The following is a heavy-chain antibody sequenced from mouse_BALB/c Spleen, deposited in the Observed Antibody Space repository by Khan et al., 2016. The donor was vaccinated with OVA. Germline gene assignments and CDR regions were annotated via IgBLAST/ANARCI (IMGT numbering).Heavy chain of an antibody. CDR2: IRYDGDS. J-gene: IGHJ3*01. CDR3: ARGGSSGPAWFTS. D-gene: IGHD3-1*01. Sequence: EVKLEESGPGLVKPSQSLSLTCSVSGYSITSGYFWNWIRQFPENKLEWMGYIRYDGDSNYNPSLINRISITRDTSKNQFFLRLNSVTPEDTATXYVARGGSSGPAWFTSWGQGTLLTVSA. V-gene: IGHV3-6*02. CDR1: GYSITSGYF.